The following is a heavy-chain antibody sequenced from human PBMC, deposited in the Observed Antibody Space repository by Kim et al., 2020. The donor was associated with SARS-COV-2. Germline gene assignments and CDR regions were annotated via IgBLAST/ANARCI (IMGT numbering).Heavy chain of an antibody. Sequence: GNTKYSQKFQVRVTITRDTSASTAYMELSSLRSEDTAVYYCAGSGWYLEYWGQGTLVTVSS. J-gene: IGHJ4*02. D-gene: IGHD6-19*01. CDR2: GNT. V-gene: IGHV1-3*01. CDR3: AGSGWYLEY.